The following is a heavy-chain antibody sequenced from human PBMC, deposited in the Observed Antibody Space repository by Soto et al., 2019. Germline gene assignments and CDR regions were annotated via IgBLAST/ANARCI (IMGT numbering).Heavy chain of an antibody. CDR3: ARGYYDSSGYYFFDY. J-gene: IGHJ4*02. CDR1: GGSISSYY. Sequence: SETLSLTCTVSGGSISSYYWSWIRQPPGKGLEWIGYIYYSGSTNYNPSLKSRVTISVDTSKNQFSLKLSSVTAADTAVYYCARGYYDSSGYYFFDYWGQGTLVTVSS. D-gene: IGHD3-22*01. V-gene: IGHV4-59*01. CDR2: IYYSGST.